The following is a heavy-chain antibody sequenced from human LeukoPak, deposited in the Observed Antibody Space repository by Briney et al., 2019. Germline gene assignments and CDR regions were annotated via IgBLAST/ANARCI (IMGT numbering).Heavy chain of an antibody. D-gene: IGHD3/OR15-3a*01. Sequence: GGSLRLSCAASGFSFSNSWMHCVRQAPGKGLVWVSRINSDGTTTYYADSVKGRFTISRDNAKNTLFLQMNSLRPEDTALYYCASDHYLANFWTGYPHYWGQGTLVTVSS. CDR3: ASDHYLANFWTGYPHY. CDR2: INSDGTTT. CDR1: GFSFSNSW. V-gene: IGHV3-74*01. J-gene: IGHJ4*02.